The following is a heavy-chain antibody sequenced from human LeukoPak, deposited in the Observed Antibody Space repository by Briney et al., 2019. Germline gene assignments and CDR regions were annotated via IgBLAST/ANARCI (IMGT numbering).Heavy chain of an antibody. V-gene: IGHV3-23*01. J-gene: IGHJ4*02. CDR2: ISGSGGST. Sequence: GGSLRLSCAASGFTFSDYGMSWVRQAPGKGLEWVSVISGSGGSTYYADSVKGRSTISRDSSKNTLYLQMNSLRAEDTAVYYCAKGAISACYSLDQWGQGTLVTVSS. CDR3: AKGAISACYSLDQ. D-gene: IGHD2/OR15-2a*01. CDR1: GFTFSDYG.